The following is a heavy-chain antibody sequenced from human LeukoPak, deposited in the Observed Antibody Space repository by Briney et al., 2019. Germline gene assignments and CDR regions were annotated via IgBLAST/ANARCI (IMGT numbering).Heavy chain of an antibody. CDR2: TSFDGSSK. CDR1: GFTFSSYA. D-gene: IGHD6-19*01. Sequence: GGSLRLSCAASGFTFSSYAIHWVRQAPGKGLEWVAVTSFDGSSKYYADSVKGRFTISRDNSKNTLYLQMNSLRAEDTAVYYCARSTSGWYEGHFDYWGQGTLVTVSS. J-gene: IGHJ4*02. V-gene: IGHV3-30-3*01. CDR3: ARSTSGWYEGHFDY.